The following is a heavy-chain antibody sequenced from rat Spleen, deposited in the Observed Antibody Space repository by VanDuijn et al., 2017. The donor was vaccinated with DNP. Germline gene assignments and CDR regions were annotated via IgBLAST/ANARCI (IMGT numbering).Heavy chain of an antibody. CDR3: IRWNSGHFDY. Sequence: EVQLVESGGGLVQPGRSLKLSCAASGFIFSNYDMAWVRQAPTKGLEWVAYIGSDGYAPYYGDSVKGRFTISRDNAKSTLYLQMNSLRSEDMATYYCIRWNSGHFDYWGQGVMVTVSS. CDR1: GFIFSNYD. CDR2: IGSDGYAP. V-gene: IGHV5-22*01. D-gene: IGHD4-3*01. J-gene: IGHJ2*01.